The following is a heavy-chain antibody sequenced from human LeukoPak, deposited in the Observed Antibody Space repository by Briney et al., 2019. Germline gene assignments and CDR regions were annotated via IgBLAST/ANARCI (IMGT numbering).Heavy chain of an antibody. CDR1: GGTFSSYA. Sequence: SCKASGGTFSSYAISWVRQAPGKGLEWVGRIKSKTDGGTTDYAAPVKGRFTISRDDSKNTLYLQMNSLKTEDTAVYYCTTRYYDILTGYSYYFDYWGQGTLVTVSS. CDR3: TTRYYDILTGYSYYFDY. V-gene: IGHV3-15*01. CDR2: IKSKTDGGTT. J-gene: IGHJ4*02. D-gene: IGHD3-9*01.